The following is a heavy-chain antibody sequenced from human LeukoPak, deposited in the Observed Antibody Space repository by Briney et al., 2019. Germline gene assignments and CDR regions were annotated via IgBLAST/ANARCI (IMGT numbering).Heavy chain of an antibody. D-gene: IGHD3-10*01. CDR3: ARLGVLLWFGELSMDWYFDL. CDR1: GGSISSYY. J-gene: IGHJ2*01. CDR2: IYYSGST. Sequence: SETLSLTCTVSGGSISSYYWSWIRQPPGKGLEWIGYIYYSGSTNYNPSLKSRVTISVDTSKNQFSLKLSSVTAADTAVYYCARLGVLLWFGELSMDWYFDLWGRGTLVTVSS. V-gene: IGHV4-59*08.